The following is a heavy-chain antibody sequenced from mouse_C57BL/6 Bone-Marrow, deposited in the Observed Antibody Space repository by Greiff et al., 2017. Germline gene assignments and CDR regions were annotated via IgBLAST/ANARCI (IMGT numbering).Heavy chain of an antibody. CDR1: GYTFTSYS. CDR2: IYPGNGDT. J-gene: IGHJ4*01. D-gene: IGHD1-1*01. CDR3: ESTVVAGGCDAMDY. V-gene: IGHV1-12*01. Sequence: QVQLQESGAELVRPGASVKMSCKASGYTFTSYSMHWVKQTPRQGLEWIGAIYPGNGDTTYNQKFKGKATLTVDKSSSTAYMQLSSLTSEASEVYVCESTVVAGGCDAMDYWGQGTSVTVSS.